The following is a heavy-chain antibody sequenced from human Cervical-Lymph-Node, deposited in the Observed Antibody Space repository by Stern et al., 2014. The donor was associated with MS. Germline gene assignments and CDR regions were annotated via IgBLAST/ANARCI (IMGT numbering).Heavy chain of an antibody. V-gene: IGHV4-59*01. CDR3: ARATDL. CDR1: GASITSYY. CDR2: IYYSGTT. Sequence: VQLEESGPGLLRPSETLSLTCTVSGASITSYYWNWIRQPPGKGLEWICYIYYSGTTNYNASLKGRVAISIDTSKTQFSLRLSSVTAADTAVYYCARATDLWGQGTLVTVSS. J-gene: IGHJ5*02.